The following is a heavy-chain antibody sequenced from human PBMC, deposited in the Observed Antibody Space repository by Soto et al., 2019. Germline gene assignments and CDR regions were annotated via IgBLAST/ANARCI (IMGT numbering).Heavy chain of an antibody. V-gene: IGHV4-39*01. Sequence: PSETLSLTCDVFGDSANSDNYYWTWIRQPPGKDLEWIGNIYFSGSTYYNPSLNSRVTLSIDTSKNHFSLKLTSVTAADTAMYYCARHRAVAGLDYWGQGTLVTVSS. CDR2: IYFSGST. J-gene: IGHJ4*02. CDR1: GDSANSDNYY. D-gene: IGHD6-19*01. CDR3: ARHRAVAGLDY.